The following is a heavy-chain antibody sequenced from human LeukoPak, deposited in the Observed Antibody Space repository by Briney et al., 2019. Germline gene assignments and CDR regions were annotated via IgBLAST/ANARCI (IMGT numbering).Heavy chain of an antibody. CDR3: ARKQTGTMYDV. V-gene: IGHV4-39*07. Sequence: SETLSLTCIVPGGSISSSSYYWAWIRQSPGKGLEWIVTFSSGGSAYYNPSLTSRVSISKDTSDNQFSLRLYSVTAADTAVYYCARKQTGTMYDVWGQGTQVTVSS. CDR1: GGSISSSSYY. D-gene: IGHD1-7*01. CDR2: FSSGGSA. J-gene: IGHJ4*02.